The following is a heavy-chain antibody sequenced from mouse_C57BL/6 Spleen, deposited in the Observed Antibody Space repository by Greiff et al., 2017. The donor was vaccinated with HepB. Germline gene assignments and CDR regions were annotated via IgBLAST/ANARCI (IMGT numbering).Heavy chain of an antibody. V-gene: IGHV1-81*01. CDR3: ARNTTVVAHYFDC. Sequence: QVQLKQSGAELARPGASVKLSCKASGYTFTSYGISWVKQSTGQGLEWIGEIYPRSGNTYYNEKFKVKATLTADKSSSTAYMELRSLTFEEFAVYFCARNTTVVAHYFDCWGPGTTLTVSS. CDR1: GYTFTSYG. J-gene: IGHJ2*01. D-gene: IGHD1-1*01. CDR2: IYPRSGNT.